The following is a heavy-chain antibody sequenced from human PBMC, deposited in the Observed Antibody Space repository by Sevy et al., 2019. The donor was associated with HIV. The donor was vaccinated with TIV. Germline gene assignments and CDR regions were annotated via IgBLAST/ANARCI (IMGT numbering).Heavy chain of an antibody. J-gene: IGHJ4*02. Sequence: GGSLSLSCEASGFTFSDYHMTWIRQAPGKGLEWVEYISSRGSTEHYADSVKGRFTISRDNVKNSLYLQMDSLRGEDTAVYYCAREADYYFDSWGQGSLVTVSS. V-gene: IGHV3-11*01. D-gene: IGHD2-21*02. CDR1: GFTFSDYH. CDR2: ISSRGSTE. CDR3: AREADYYFDS.